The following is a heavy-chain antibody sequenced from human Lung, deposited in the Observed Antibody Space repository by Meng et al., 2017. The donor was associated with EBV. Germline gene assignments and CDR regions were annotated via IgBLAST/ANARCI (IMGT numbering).Heavy chain of an antibody. J-gene: IGHJ4*02. CDR3: ARGVVGATSGDY. CDR1: GYTFTSYA. D-gene: IGHD1-26*01. CDR2: IDPNTGNP. V-gene: IGHV7-4-1*02. Sequence: QVQLVQSGSGLRQPGASVKVSCRPSGYTFTSYAINWVRQAPGQGPDWMGWIDPNTGNPTYDQGFTGRFVFSLDTSVSTAYLQINSLRADDTAVYYCARGVVGATSGDYWGQGTLVTVSS.